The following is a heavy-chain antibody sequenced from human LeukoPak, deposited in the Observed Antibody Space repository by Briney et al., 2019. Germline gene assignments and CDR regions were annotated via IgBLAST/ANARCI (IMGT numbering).Heavy chain of an antibody. CDR1: GFTFSSYG. D-gene: IGHD5-18*01. V-gene: IGHV3-30*02. Sequence: GGSLRLSCAASGFTFSSYGMHWVRQAPGKGLEWVAFIRYDGSNKYYADSVKGRLTISRDNSKNTLYLQMNSLRAEDTAVYHCAKDPRLGGGYSYGYSYFDYWGQGTLVTVSS. J-gene: IGHJ4*02. CDR3: AKDPRLGGGYSYGYSYFDY. CDR2: IRYDGSNK.